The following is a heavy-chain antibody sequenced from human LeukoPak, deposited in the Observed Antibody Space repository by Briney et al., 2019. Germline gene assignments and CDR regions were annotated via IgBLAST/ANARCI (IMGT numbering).Heavy chain of an antibody. V-gene: IGHV1-8*01. CDR1: GYTFTSYD. Sequence: ASVKVSCKASGYTFTSYDINWVRQATGQGLEWMGWMDPISGNTGHAQKFQGRVTMTRDTSISTAYMELSSLRSEDTAVYYCARGPPIRGYRYGYDTGYYYSYSMDVWGKGTTVTISS. CDR2: MDPISGNT. J-gene: IGHJ6*03. CDR3: ARGPPIRGYRYGYDTGYYYSYSMDV. D-gene: IGHD5-18*01.